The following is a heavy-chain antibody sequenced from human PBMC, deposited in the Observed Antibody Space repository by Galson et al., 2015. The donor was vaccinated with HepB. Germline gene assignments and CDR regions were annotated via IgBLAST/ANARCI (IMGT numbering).Heavy chain of an antibody. CDR1: GYTFTGYY. V-gene: IGHV1-2*06. CDR3: ARKPVRGIFGVVIEVGDNWFDP. CDR2: INPNSGGT. D-gene: IGHD3-3*01. Sequence: SVKVSCKTSGYTFTGYYMHWVRQAPGQGLEWMGRINPNSGGTNYAQKFQGRVTMTRDTSISTAYMELSRLRSDDTAVYYSARKPVRGIFGVVIEVGDNWFDPWGQGALVTVSS. J-gene: IGHJ5*02.